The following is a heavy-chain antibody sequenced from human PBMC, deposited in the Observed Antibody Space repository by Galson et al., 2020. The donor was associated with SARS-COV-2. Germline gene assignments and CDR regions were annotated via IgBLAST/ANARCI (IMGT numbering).Heavy chain of an antibody. CDR1: GGSISSSGHY. CDR2: IYYTGST. Sequence: SETLSLTCNVSGGSISSSGHYWGWIRQPPGKGLEWIGSIYYTGSTYYNPSLKSRVTILQDTSKNHFSLRLTSVSAADTATYFCARDLWGAPATCDRWGQGALVTVS. CDR3: ARDLWGAPATCDR. V-gene: IGHV4-39*07. J-gene: IGHJ5*02. D-gene: IGHD1-26*01.